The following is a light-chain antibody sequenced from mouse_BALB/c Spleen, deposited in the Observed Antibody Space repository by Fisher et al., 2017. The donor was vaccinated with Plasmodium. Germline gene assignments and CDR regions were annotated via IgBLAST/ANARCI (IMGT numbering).Light chain of an antibody. V-gene: IGKV1-110*01. J-gene: IGKJ1*01. CDR3: WQGTHLWT. Sequence: DIVITQSPLSLPVSLGDQASISCRSSQSLVHSYGSTYLHWYLQKPGQSPKLLIYKVSNRFSGVPDRFTGSGSGTDFTLKISRVEAEDLGLYYCWQGTHLWTFGGGTKLEIK. CDR1: QSLVHSYGSTY. CDR2: KVS.